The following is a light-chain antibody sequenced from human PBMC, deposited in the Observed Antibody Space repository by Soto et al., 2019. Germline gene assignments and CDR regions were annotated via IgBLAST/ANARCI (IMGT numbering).Light chain of an antibody. V-gene: IGKV3-11*01. Sequence: EIVLSQSPDTLSLSPGERATISCRASESVGSYLAWYQQRPGQAPRLLIYEASNRATGIPARFSGSGSGTDFTLTISSLEPEDFAVYYGQQRSNWPPPITFGQGTRLDIK. J-gene: IGKJ5*01. CDR2: EAS. CDR1: ESVGSY. CDR3: QQRSNWPPPIT.